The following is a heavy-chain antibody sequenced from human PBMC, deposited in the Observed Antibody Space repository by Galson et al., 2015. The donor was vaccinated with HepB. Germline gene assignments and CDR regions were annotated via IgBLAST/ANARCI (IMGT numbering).Heavy chain of an antibody. V-gene: IGHV4-34*01. D-gene: IGHD1-26*01. J-gene: IGHJ6*03. CDR1: GEPFSGYS. CDR3: ATIARSGYYYYYMDV. CDR2: INHSGST. Sequence: SETLSLTCAVYGEPFSGYSWTWIRQSPGKGLQWLGEINHSGSTDYNPSLKSRVTISLDKAKNQFSLRLNSVTAADTAVYFCATIARSGYYYYYMDVWGKGTTVTVSS.